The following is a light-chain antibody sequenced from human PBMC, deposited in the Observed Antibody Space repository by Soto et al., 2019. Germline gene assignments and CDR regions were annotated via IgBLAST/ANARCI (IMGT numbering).Light chain of an antibody. J-gene: IGKJ1*01. Sequence: EIVFTQSPGALSLSPGERAILSYRASQSLSSNYLACYQQKPGQAPRLLIYDASSRATGIPDRFSGSGSGTELVLTIRRREGEDSALYYGQRYGNSPLTGKFGQAPKVDVK. V-gene: IGKV3-20*01. CDR2: DAS. CDR3: QRYGNSPLTGK. CDR1: QSLSSNY.